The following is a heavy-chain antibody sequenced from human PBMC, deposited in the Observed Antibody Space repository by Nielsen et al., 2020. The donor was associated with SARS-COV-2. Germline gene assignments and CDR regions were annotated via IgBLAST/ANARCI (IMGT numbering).Heavy chain of an antibody. D-gene: IGHD3-16*01. CDR3: AKRRAVFMLTFGGEGAMDV. Sequence: GGSLRLSCAASGFTFSSYWMSWVRQAPGKGLEWVANIKEDGREGYYVDSVKGRFTISRDTSKNTVYLQMNSLSVEDTAVYHCAKRRAVFMLTFGGEGAMDVWGQGTTVSVSS. CDR1: GFTFSSYW. V-gene: IGHV3-7*01. CDR2: IKEDGREG. J-gene: IGHJ6*02.